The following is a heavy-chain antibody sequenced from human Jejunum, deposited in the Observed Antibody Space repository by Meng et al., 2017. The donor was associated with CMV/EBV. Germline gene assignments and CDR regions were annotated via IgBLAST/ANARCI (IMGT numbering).Heavy chain of an antibody. V-gene: IGHV3-48*03. CDR1: GFSFSTYE. J-gene: IGHJ4*02. CDR2: ISSSGTTI. D-gene: IGHD3-10*01. CDR3: AKVGSRYYFDS. Sequence: ATSGFSFSTYEMNWVRQAPGKGLEWVSYISSSGTTIYYADSVKGRFTISRDNAKNSLYLQMNSLRVEDTATYFCAKVGSRYYFDSWGQGALVTVSS.